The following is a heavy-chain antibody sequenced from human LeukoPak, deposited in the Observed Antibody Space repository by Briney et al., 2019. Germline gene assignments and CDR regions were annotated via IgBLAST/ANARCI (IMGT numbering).Heavy chain of an antibody. V-gene: IGHV4-34*01. D-gene: IGHD3-3*01. CDR1: GGSFSGYY. J-gene: IGHJ4*02. CDR2: INHSGST. CDR3: ARGRAAYDFWSGYYIPLDY. Sequence: SETLSLTCAVYGGSFSGYYWSWIRQPPGKGLEWIGEINHSGSTNYNPSLKSRVTISVDTSKNQFSLKLSSVTAADTAVYYCARGRAAYDFWSGYYIPLDYWGQGTLVTVSS.